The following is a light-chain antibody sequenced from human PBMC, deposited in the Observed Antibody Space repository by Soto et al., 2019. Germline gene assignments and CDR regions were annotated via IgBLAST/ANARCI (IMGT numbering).Light chain of an antibody. CDR2: DAS. CDR1: QSVRSW. CDR3: QQYSSYST. V-gene: IGKV1-5*01. Sequence: DIQMTQSPSTLSASVGDRVTITCRASQSVRSWLAWYQQKPGKAPKLLIYDASTLESGVPSRFSGGGFGTDFTLTISSLQPDDFATYYCQQYSSYSTFGQGTKVDIK. J-gene: IGKJ1*01.